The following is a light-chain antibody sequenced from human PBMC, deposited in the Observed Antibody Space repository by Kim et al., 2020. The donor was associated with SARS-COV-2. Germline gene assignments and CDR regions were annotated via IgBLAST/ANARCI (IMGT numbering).Light chain of an antibody. Sequence: EIVLTQSPAPLSLSPGERATPSCRASQSVSSYLAWYQQKPGQAPRLLIYDASNRATGIPARFSGSGSGTDFTLTISSLEPEDFAVYYCQQHSNWPPLTFGGGTKVDIK. CDR1: QSVSSY. V-gene: IGKV3-11*01. J-gene: IGKJ4*01. CDR2: DAS. CDR3: QQHSNWPPLT.